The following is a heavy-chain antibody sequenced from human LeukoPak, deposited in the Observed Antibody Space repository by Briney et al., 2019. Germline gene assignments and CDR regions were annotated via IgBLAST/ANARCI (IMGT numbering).Heavy chain of an antibody. V-gene: IGHV4-38-2*02. Sequence: SETLSLTCTVSGYSISSGYYWGWIRQPPGKGLEWIGSIYHSGSTYYNPSLKSRVTISVDTSKNQFSLKLSSVTAADTAVYYCARGITDFDYWGQGTLVTVSS. J-gene: IGHJ4*02. CDR3: ARGITDFDY. CDR2: IYHSGST. D-gene: IGHD1-20*01. CDR1: GYSISSGYY.